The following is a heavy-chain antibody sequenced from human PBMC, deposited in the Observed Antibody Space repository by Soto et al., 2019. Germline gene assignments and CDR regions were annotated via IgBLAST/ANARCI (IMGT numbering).Heavy chain of an antibody. D-gene: IGHD2-21*01. CDR2: INPSSGGT. CDR3: AREQPCIYYFDY. CDR1: GYTFTTYY. J-gene: IGHJ4*02. Sequence: QVQLVHSGAEVKKPGASVKISCKASGYTFTTYYIHWVRQAPGQGLEYMGIINPSSGGTVYAQKFQGRVTMSRDIFTSRVYMELRSLTSEDTAMYYCAREQPCIYYFDYWGQGTLFTVSS. V-gene: IGHV1-46*01.